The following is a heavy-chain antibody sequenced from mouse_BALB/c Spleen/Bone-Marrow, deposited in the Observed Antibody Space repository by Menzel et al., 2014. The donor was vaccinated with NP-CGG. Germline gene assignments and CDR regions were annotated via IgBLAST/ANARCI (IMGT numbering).Heavy chain of an antibody. Sequence: EVQLQESGGDLVKPGGSLKLSRAASGFTFSTYGMSWVRQTPDKRLEWVATISSGGGYTYYPDSVKGRFTISRDNANNTLYLQMSSLKSEDTAMYYCTRQRNWDHYAMDYWGQGTSVTVSP. V-gene: IGHV5-6*01. J-gene: IGHJ4*01. D-gene: IGHD4-1*01. CDR2: ISSGGGYT. CDR3: TRQRNWDHYAMDY. CDR1: GFTFSTYG.